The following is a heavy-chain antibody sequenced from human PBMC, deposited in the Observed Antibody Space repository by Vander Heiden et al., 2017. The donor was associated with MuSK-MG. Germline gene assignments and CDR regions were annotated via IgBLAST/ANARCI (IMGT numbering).Heavy chain of an antibody. CDR3: ARKAPTVDWYFDL. CDR2: IYPGDSDT. Sequence: EVQLVQSGAEVKMPGESLTFSCTGFGSHFSTYWIGWVRRMPGKGLEWMGIIYPGDSDTRYSPSFQGQVTISADKSNSAAYLQWTSLKASDTAMYYCARKAPTVDWYFDLWGRGTLVTVSS. CDR1: GSHFSTYW. J-gene: IGHJ2*01. D-gene: IGHD4-4*01. V-gene: IGHV5-51*01.